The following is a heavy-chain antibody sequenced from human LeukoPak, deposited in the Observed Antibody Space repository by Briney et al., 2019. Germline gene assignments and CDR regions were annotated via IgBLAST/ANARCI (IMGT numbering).Heavy chain of an antibody. CDR1: GGSISSSSYY. CDR3: AREPYSSSRIPWGAFDI. CDR2: IYYSGST. J-gene: IGHJ3*02. V-gene: IGHV4-39*07. Sequence: SESLSLTCTVSGGSISSSSYYWGWIRPPPGKGLEWIGSIYYSGSTYYNPSLKSRVTISVDTSKNQFSLKLSSVTAADTAVYYCAREPYSSSRIPWGAFDIWGQGTMVTVSS. D-gene: IGHD6-6*01.